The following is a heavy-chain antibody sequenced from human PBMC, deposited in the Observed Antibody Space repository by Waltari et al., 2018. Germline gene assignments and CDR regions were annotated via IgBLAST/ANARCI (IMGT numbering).Heavy chain of an antibody. D-gene: IGHD2-21*02. V-gene: IGHV1-2*02. CDR2: INPNSGGT. CDR1: GYTFTGYY. J-gene: IGHJ4*02. Sequence: QVQLVQSGAEVKKPGASVKVSCKASGYTFTGYYMHWVRQAPGQGLEWMGWINPNSGGTNYAQKFQGRVTMTRDTSISTAYMELSRLRSDDTAVYYCARDHESVVTATHFDYWGQGTLVTVSS. CDR3: ARDHESVVTATHFDY.